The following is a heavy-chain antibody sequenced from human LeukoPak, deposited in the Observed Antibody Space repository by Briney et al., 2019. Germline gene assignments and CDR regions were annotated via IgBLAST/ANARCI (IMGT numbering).Heavy chain of an antibody. V-gene: IGHV3-15*01. Sequence: GGSLRLSCAASGFTFSNTWMTWVRQAPGKGLEWVGRIKSKTDGGTDYAAPVKGRFTISRDDSKSTLYLQMNSLRAEDTAVYYCANQGYSSGWYRGNWFDPWGQGTLVTVSS. J-gene: IGHJ5*02. CDR2: IKSKTDGGT. CDR3: ANQGYSSGWYRGNWFDP. D-gene: IGHD6-19*01. CDR1: GFTFSNTW.